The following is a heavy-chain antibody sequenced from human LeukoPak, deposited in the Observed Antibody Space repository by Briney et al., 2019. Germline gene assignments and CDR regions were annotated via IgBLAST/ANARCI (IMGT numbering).Heavy chain of an antibody. CDR3: ARGWDYYDSSGLVVDY. Sequence: PSETLSLTCAVYGGSFSGYYWSWIRQPPGKGLEWIGEINHSGSTNYNPSLKSRVTISVDTSKNQFSLKLSSVTAADTAVYYCARGWDYYDSSGLVVDYWGQGTLVTVSS. CDR1: GGSFSGYY. V-gene: IGHV4-34*01. D-gene: IGHD3-22*01. J-gene: IGHJ4*02. CDR2: INHSGST.